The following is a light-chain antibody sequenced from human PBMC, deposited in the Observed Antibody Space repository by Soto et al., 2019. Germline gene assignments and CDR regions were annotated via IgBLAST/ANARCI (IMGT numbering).Light chain of an antibody. J-gene: IGKJ4*01. CDR2: AAS. Sequence: DIQMTQKPSSLSASVGDRVTITCRASQGIRNDLGWFQQKPGKAPKLLIYAASSLHSGVPSRFSGSGSETEFTLSISSLQPEDFATYFCQQNYSAPRTFGRGTKVDI. CDR3: QQNYSAPRT. V-gene: IGKV1-17*01. CDR1: QGIRND.